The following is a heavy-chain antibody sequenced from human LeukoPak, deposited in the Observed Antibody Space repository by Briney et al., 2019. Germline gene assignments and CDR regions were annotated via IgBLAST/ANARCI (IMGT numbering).Heavy chain of an antibody. Sequence: GESLKISCQSSGYSFTSYWITWVRQMPGKGLECVGKIDPSDSYTNYSPSFQGHVTISADKSINTAYLQWSSLKASDTAIYYCARHLGGYTHFDYWGQGTLVTVSS. CDR3: ARHLGGYTHFDY. CDR2: IDPSDSYT. D-gene: IGHD3-22*01. V-gene: IGHV5-10-1*01. CDR1: GYSFTSYW. J-gene: IGHJ4*02.